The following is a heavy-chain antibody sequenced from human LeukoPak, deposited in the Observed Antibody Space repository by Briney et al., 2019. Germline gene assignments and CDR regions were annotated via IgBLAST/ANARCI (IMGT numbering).Heavy chain of an antibody. CDR1: GFTISNYA. CDR3: AKEKILSTGHYFYFYGMDV. CDR2: ISGSGGST. J-gene: IGHJ6*02. V-gene: IGHV3-23*01. Sequence: GGSLRLSCAASGFTISNYAMSWVRQAPGKGLEWVSAISGSGGSTYYADSVEGRFTISRDNFKNTLYLQLNSLRAEDTAKYYCAKEKILSTGHYFYFYGMDVWGQGTTVSVSS. D-gene: IGHD3-3*01.